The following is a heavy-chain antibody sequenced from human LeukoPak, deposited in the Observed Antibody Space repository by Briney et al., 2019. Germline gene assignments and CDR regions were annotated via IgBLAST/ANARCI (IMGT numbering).Heavy chain of an antibody. CDR3: VRVGGTPDY. CDR1: GFTFSSYS. CDR2: ISSSSSTI. D-gene: IGHD1-26*01. V-gene: IGHV3-48*04. Sequence: PGGSLRLSCAASGFTFSSYSMNWVRQAPGKGLEWVSYISSSSSTIYYADSVKGRFTVSRDNAKNSLFLQMNSLRAEDTAVYYCVRVGGTPDYWGQGTLVTVSS. J-gene: IGHJ4*02.